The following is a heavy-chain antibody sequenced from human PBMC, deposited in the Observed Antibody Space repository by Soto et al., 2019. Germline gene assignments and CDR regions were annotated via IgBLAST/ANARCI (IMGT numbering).Heavy chain of an antibody. D-gene: IGHD1-7*01. Sequence: SETLSLTCTVSGGSISSGGYYWSWLRQHPGKGREWIGYIDYSGSTYYNPPLKSRVTISVDTSKNQFSLKLSSVTAADTAVYYCAGHVPDRTTYYFDYWGQGTLVTVSS. CDR3: AGHVPDRTTYYFDY. J-gene: IGHJ4*02. CDR1: GGSISSGGYY. V-gene: IGHV4-31*03. CDR2: IDYSGST.